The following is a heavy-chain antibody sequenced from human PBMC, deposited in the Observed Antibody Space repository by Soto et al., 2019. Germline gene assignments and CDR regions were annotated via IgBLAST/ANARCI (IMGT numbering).Heavy chain of an antibody. Sequence: GGSLRLSCAASGFIFSDYYRIWIRQAPGKGLECVSYISPSGDITYADSVKGRFTMSRDNAQNSLFLQMNSLRADDTAVYYCAKSPRVLDYWGQGTLVTVSS. CDR3: AKSPRVLDY. CDR2: ISPSGDI. CDR1: GFIFSDYY. D-gene: IGHD2-2*01. J-gene: IGHJ4*02. V-gene: IGHV3-11*01.